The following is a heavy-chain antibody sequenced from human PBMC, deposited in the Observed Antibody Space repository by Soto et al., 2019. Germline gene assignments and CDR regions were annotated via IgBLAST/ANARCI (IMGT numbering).Heavy chain of an antibody. D-gene: IGHD4-17*01. V-gene: IGHV3-30*18. CDR1: GFTFSNYG. J-gene: IGHJ6*02. CDR2: ISNDGNHK. Sequence: QVQLVESGGGVVQPGRSLRLSCAATGFTFSNYGMHWVRQAPGKGLEWVAVISNDGNHKDYADSVKVRFTISRDNSKTPLYLQMTTLRAEDTSPYSCAKDLQHHYSDIDAYGLAVWCPGTTVTVSS. CDR3: AKDLQHHYSDIDAYGLAV.